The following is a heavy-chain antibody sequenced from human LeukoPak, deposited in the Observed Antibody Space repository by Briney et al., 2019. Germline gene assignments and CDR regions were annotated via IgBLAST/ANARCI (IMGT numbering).Heavy chain of an antibody. CDR3: AREYYDILTGYYALVHY. CDR2: INPNSGGT. J-gene: IGHJ4*02. CDR1: GYTFTSYD. V-gene: IGHV1-2*02. D-gene: IGHD3-9*01. Sequence: ASVKVSCKASGYTFTSYDINWVRQATGQGLEWMGWINPNSGGTNYAQKFQGRVTMTRDTSISTAYMELSRLRSDDTAVYYCAREYYDILTGYYALVHYWGQGTLVTVSS.